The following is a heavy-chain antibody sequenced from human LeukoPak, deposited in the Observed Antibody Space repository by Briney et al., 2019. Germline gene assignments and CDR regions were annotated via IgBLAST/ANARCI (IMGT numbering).Heavy chain of an antibody. Sequence: ASVKVSCKASGYTFTGYYIHWVRQAPGQGLEWMGWINPNSGGTNYAQKFQGRVTMTRDTSISTAYLELSRLRSDDTAVYYCARGGLRWELLRQYYFDYWGQGTLVTVSS. J-gene: IGHJ4*02. CDR2: INPNSGGT. D-gene: IGHD1-26*01. CDR1: GYTFTGYY. V-gene: IGHV1-2*02. CDR3: ARGGLRWELLRQYYFDY.